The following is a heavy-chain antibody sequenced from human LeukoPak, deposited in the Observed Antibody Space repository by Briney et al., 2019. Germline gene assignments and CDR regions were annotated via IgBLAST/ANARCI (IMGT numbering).Heavy chain of an antibody. CDR3: AKAYGRVLTKYYFDY. CDR2: ISGSGGST. D-gene: IGHD1-26*01. J-gene: IGHJ4*02. V-gene: IGHV3-23*01. Sequence: GGSLRLSCAASGFTFSSYAMSWVRQAPGKGLEWVPAISGSGGSTYYADSVKGRFTISRDNSKNTLYLQMNSLGAEDTAVYYCAKAYGRVLTKYYFDYWGQGTLVTVSS. CDR1: GFTFSSYA.